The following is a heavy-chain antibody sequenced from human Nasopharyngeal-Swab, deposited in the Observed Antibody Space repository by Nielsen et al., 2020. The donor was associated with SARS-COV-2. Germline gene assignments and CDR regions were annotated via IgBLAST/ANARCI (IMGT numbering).Heavy chain of an antibody. D-gene: IGHD6-19*01. Sequence: GGSLRLSCNGSGYSFTSYWISWVRQMPGKGLEWMGRIDPSDSYTNYSPSFQGHVTISADKSISTAYLQWSSLKASDTAMYYCARPSSGWYGAFDIWGQGTMVTVSS. CDR3: ARPSSGWYGAFDI. CDR1: GYSFTSYW. V-gene: IGHV5-10-1*01. CDR2: IDPSDSYT. J-gene: IGHJ3*02.